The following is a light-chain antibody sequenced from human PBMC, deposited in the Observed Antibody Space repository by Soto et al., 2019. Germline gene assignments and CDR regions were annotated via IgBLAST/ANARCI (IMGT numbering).Light chain of an antibody. J-gene: IGKJ5*01. CDR1: QGISSY. Sequence: IQVTQSPSSLSASVGERVSITCRASQGISSYLAWYQQKPGKAPKLLIYAASTLQSGVPSRFSGSGSGTDFTLTISSLQPEDIATYYCQQYENLPTFGQGTRLEIK. CDR3: QQYENLPT. CDR2: AAS. V-gene: IGKV1-9*01.